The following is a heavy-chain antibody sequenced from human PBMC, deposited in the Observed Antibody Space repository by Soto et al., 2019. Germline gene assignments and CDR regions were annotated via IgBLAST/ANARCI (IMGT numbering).Heavy chain of an antibody. CDR2: TYYRSKWYN. V-gene: IGHV6-1*01. J-gene: IGHJ5*02. CDR1: GDSVSSNSAA. Sequence: SQTLSLTCVISGDSVSSNSAAWNWIRQSPSRGLEWLGRTYYRSKWYNDYAVSVKSRITINPDTSKNQFSLQLNSVTPEDTAVYYCARVAVTGTTGWDPRGFGWFDTWGQGTLVTVSS. D-gene: IGHD1-7*01. CDR3: ARVAVTGTTGWDPRGFGWFDT.